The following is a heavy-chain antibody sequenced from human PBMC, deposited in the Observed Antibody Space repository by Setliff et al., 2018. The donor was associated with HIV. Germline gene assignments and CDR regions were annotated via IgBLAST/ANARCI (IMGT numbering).Heavy chain of an antibody. J-gene: IGHJ4*02. CDR2: IYRSGDT. V-gene: IGHV4-4*07. Sequence: KPSETLSLTCTVSGGSISTYYWSWIRQPAGKGLEWIGRIYRSGDTFYNPSLKSRVTLSMDTSQNQFSLRLNSVTAADTAVYYCMRGSGLTPGSYLGDYWGQGILVTVSS. CDR1: GGSISTYY. CDR3: MRGSGLTPGSYLGDY. D-gene: IGHD1-26*01.